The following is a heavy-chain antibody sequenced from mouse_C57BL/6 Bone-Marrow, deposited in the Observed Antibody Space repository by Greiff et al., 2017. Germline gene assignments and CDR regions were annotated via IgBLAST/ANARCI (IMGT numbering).Heavy chain of an antibody. CDR2: IWSGGST. V-gene: IGHV2-2*01. CDR1: GFSLTSYG. J-gene: IGHJ1*03. CDR3: ARKLYYGSSGYFDV. D-gene: IGHD1-1*01. Sequence: VKLMESGPGLVQPSQSLSITCTVSGFSLTSYGVHWVRQSPGKGLEWLGVIWSGGSTDYNAAFISRLSISKDNSKSQVFFKMNSLQADDTAIYYCARKLYYGSSGYFDVWGTGTTVTVSS.